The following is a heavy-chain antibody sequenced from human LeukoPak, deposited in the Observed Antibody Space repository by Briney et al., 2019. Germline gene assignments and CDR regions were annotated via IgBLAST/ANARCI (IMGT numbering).Heavy chain of an antibody. CDR2: IYYSVST. D-gene: IGHD3-22*01. V-gene: IGHV4-30-4*01. J-gene: IGHJ3*02. Sequence: SETLSLTCTVSGGSLSSGDYYWSWIRQPPGKGLEWVGYIYYSVSTYYNPSLKSRVTISVDTSKNQFSLKLSSVTAADTAVYYCARGPIPDPYYYDSSGSAGPEGAFDIWGQGTMVTVSS. CDR3: ARGPIPDPYYYDSSGSAGPEGAFDI. CDR1: GGSLSSGDYY.